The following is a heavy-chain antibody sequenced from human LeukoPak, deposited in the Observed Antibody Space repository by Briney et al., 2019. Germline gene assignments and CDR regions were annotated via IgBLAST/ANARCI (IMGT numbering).Heavy chain of an antibody. CDR2: IIPIFGTA. V-gene: IGHV1-69*13. J-gene: IGHJ4*02. Sequence: GASVKVSCKASGGTFSSYAISWVRLAPGQGLEWMGGIIPIFGTANYAQKFQGRVTITADESTSTAYMELSSLRSEDTAVYYCARQPSGYSYGYDYWGQGTLVTVSS. D-gene: IGHD5-18*01. CDR1: GGTFSSYA. CDR3: ARQPSGYSYGYDY.